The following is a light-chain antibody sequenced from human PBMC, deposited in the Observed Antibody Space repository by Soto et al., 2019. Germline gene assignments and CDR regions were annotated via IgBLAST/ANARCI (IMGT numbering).Light chain of an antibody. J-gene: IGKJ1*01. CDR3: KKYNSAPRT. Sequence: DLQMTQSPSSLSASVGDRVTITCRASQGMIEYFAGYQQKPGKAPKLLIYAASTLQSGVPSRFSGSVAGTDFTLTISSLQPEDVATYYCKKYNSAPRTVGQGTKVEIK. CDR1: QGMIEY. V-gene: IGKV1-27*01. CDR2: AAS.